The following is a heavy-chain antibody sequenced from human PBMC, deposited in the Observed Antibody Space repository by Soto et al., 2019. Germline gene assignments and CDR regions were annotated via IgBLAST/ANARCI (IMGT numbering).Heavy chain of an antibody. CDR2: IYYSGST. Sequence: QVQLQESGPGLVKPSQTLSLTCTVSGGSISSGGYYWSWIRQHPGKGLEWIGYIYYSGSTYYNPSLKSRVTISVDPSKNQFSLKLSSVTAADTAVYYCAGVRYSYGAGNNWFDPWGQGTLVTVSS. CDR3: AGVRYSYGAGNNWFDP. V-gene: IGHV4-31*03. J-gene: IGHJ5*02. D-gene: IGHD5-18*01. CDR1: GGSISSGGYY.